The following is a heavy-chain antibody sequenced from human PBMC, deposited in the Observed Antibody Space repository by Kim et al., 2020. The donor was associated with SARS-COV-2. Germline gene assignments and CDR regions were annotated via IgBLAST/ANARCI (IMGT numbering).Heavy chain of an antibody. CDR1: GGSISSGSYY. CDR2: IYYSGST. V-gene: IGHV4-61*01. D-gene: IGHD3-10*01. CDR3: ARGSRAHYGSGNYYPYYFDL. J-gene: IGHJ4*02. Sequence: SETLSLTCTVSGGSISSGSYYWSWIRQPPGKGLEWIAYIYYSGSTKYNPSLKSRVTISVDTPKNQFSLKLSSVTATDTAVYYCARGSRAHYGSGNYYPYYFDLWGQGTLVTVSS.